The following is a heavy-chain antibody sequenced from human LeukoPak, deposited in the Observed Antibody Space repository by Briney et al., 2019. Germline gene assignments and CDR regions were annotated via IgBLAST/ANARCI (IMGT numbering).Heavy chain of an antibody. CDR3: ALSTTVGSPFDY. D-gene: IGHD1-1*01. CDR1: GFSLSTSGVD. J-gene: IGHJ4*02. Sequence: SGPTLVKPTQTLTLTCTFSGFSLSTSGVDVGWIRQPPGKALEWLTLSYWNDDKRYSPSLKSRLTITKDTSKNQVVLTMTNMDPVDTATYYCALSTTVGSPFDYWGQGTLVTVSS. CDR2: SYWNDDK. V-gene: IGHV2-5*01.